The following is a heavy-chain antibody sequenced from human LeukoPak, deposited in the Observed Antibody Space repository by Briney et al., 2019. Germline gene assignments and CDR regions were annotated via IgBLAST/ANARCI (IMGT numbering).Heavy chain of an antibody. Sequence: SETLSLTCTVSGGSISSYYWSWIRQPPGKGLEWIGYIYYSGSTNYNPSLKSRVTISVDTSKNQFSLKLSSVTAADTAVYYCARDKVAVAGTRVGYYYYYMDVWGKGTTVTVSS. CDR1: GGSISSYY. D-gene: IGHD6-19*01. CDR2: IYYSGST. V-gene: IGHV4-59*12. CDR3: ARDKVAVAGTRVGYYYYYMDV. J-gene: IGHJ6*03.